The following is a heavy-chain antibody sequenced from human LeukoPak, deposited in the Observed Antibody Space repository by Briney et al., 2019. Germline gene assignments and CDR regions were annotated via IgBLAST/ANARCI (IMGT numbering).Heavy chain of an antibody. J-gene: IGHJ4*02. V-gene: IGHV3-33*01. CDR3: VGDTPPGGDYYLDY. CDR2: IWNAGTNR. D-gene: IGHD3-16*01. CDR1: GFNFSTYG. Sequence: GGSLRLSCAASGFNFSTYGMHWVRQAPGKGLEWVALIWNAGTNRYYADSVKGRFTISRDNSKNTLYLQMNSLRAEDTAVYYCVGDTPPGGDYYLDYWGQGTLVIVSS.